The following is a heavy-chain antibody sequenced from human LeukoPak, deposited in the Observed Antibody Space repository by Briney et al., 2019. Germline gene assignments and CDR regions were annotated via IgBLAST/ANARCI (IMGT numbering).Heavy chain of an antibody. CDR3: ARDYYDSSGYYPAFDI. D-gene: IGHD3-22*01. CDR2: ISSSSSYI. J-gene: IGHJ3*02. CDR1: GFTFSSYS. Sequence: PGGSLRLSCAASGFTFSSYSMNWVRQAPGKGLEWVSSISSSSSYIYYADSVKGRFTISRDNAKNSLYLQMNSLRAEDTAVYYCARDYYDSSGYYPAFDIWGQGTMVTVSS. V-gene: IGHV3-21*01.